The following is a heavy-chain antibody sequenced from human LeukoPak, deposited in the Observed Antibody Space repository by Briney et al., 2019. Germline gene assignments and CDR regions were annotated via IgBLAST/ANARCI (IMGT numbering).Heavy chain of an antibody. CDR2: IYHSGST. CDR3: AAESERWLLRS. CDR1: GGSISSSNW. Sequence: SETLSLTCAVSGGSISSSNWWSWVRQPPGKGLEWIGEIYHSGSTNYNPSLKSRVTISIDTSKNQFSLKLNSVTAADTAVYYCAAESERWLLRSWGQGTLVTVSS. V-gene: IGHV4-4*02. D-gene: IGHD6-19*01. J-gene: IGHJ4*02.